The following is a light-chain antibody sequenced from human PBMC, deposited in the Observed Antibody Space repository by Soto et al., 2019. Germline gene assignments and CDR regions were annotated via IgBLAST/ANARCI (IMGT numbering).Light chain of an antibody. CDR2: AES. V-gene: IGKV1-5*01. Sequence: DIQMTQSPSSLSASGADGVAIXSRTSQSIASYLNWYQQKPGKAPKLLIYAESTLQGGVPLRFSGSGSGTEFTLTISSLQTDDFATYYCQQYNSYSSWTFGQGTKVDIK. J-gene: IGKJ1*01. CDR1: QSIASY. CDR3: QQYNSYSSWT.